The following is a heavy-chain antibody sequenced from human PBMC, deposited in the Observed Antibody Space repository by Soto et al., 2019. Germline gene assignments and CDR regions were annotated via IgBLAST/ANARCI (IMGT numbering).Heavy chain of an antibody. V-gene: IGHV4-31*03. CDR2: IYYSGST. D-gene: IGHD5-12*01. CDR1: GGSTSSGGYS. Sequence: PSETLSLTCTVSGGSTSSGGYSWTWIRQHPGKGLEWIGYIYYSGSTYYKPSLKSRVTISVDTSKNQLSLKLSSVTAADTAVYYCAGASTWHPDAFDIWGQGTTVIVSS. CDR3: AGASTWHPDAFDI. J-gene: IGHJ3*02.